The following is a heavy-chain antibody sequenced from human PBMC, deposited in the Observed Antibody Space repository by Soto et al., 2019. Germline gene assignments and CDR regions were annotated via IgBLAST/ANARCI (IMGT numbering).Heavy chain of an antibody. CDR3: AKRPLIWRNWYFDL. Sequence: EVQLLESGGGLVQPGGSLRRSCAASGFTFSSYAITWVRQAPGKGLEWVSIISDSGGFTYYADSVKGRYTISRDNSINTLYLQMNSLRADETAVYYCAKRPLIWRNWYFDLWGRGTLVTVS. J-gene: IGHJ2*01. CDR1: GFTFSSYA. CDR2: ISDSGGFT. D-gene: IGHD3-16*01. V-gene: IGHV3-23*01.